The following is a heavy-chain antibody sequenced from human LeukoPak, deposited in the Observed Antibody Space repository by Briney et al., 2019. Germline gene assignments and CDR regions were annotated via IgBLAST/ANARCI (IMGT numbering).Heavy chain of an antibody. J-gene: IGHJ5*01. V-gene: IGHV3-15*01. D-gene: IGHD3-10*01. CDR1: GFTFTNAW. Sequence: PGESLRLSCAASGFTFTNAWMNWVRQAPGKGLAWVGRIKSKGDGETTDYAAPVKGRFTMSRDDSKATVYLQMNYLEAEDTAVYYCTTDLGLTMIRGVIVSWGHGALVTVSS. CDR2: IKSKGDGETT. CDR3: TTDLGLTMIRGVIVS.